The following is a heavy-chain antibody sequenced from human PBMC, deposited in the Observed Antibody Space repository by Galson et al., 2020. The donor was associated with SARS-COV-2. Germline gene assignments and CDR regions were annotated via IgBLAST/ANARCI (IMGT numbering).Heavy chain of an antibody. D-gene: IGHD6-13*01. CDR2: INPNSGGT. V-gene: IGHV1-2*02. CDR3: ARDRISAPDDFDY. J-gene: IGHJ4*02. Sequence: ASVKVSCKASGYTFIDYYMHWVRQAPGQGLEWMGWINPNSGGTNYAQRFQGRVTMTGDTSISTAYMELRSLRSDDTAVYYCARDRISAPDDFDYWGQGTLVTVSS. CDR1: GYTFIDYY.